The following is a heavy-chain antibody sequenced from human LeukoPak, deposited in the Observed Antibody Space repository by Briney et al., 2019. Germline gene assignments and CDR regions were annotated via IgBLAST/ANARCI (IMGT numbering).Heavy chain of an antibody. D-gene: IGHD4-17*01. V-gene: IGHV4-4*07. CDR3: ARDLTVTTSAFDI. CDR1: GGSISSYY. Sequence: SETLSRNCTGSGGSISSYYWSWIRQPAGKGLEWIGRIYTSGSTNYNPSLKSRVTMSVDTTKNQFSLKLSSVAAADTAVYYCARDLTVTTSAFDIWGQGTMVTVSS. CDR2: IYTSGST. J-gene: IGHJ3*02.